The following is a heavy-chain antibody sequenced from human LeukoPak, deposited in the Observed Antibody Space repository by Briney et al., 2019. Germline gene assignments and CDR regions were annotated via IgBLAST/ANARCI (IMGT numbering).Heavy chain of an antibody. CDR1: GGSISGYD. Sequence: SETLSLTCTVSGGSISGYDWNWIRQHAGKGLEWIGYIYYSARTNYTPSLKSRVTISADTPKTQFSLRLSSVTAADTAVYFCARDSDSYVYYYMDAWGKGTTVTVSS. V-gene: IGHV4-59*01. CDR3: ARDSDSYVYYYMDA. J-gene: IGHJ6*03. CDR2: IYYSART. D-gene: IGHD3-16*01.